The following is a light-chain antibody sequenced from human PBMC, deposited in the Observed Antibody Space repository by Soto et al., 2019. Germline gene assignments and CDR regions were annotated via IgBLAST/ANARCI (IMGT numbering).Light chain of an antibody. CDR3: QQSYTTPLT. CDR1: QYISDF. Sequence: DIQMTESPSSLSASVGDIVTITWRASQYISDFLNWYQQKPGKAPVILIYAASTLQSGVPSRFTGSRSETNFTLIISSLQPEDFATYYCQQSYTTPLTFGGGTKVDIK. J-gene: IGKJ4*01. CDR2: AAS. V-gene: IGKV1-39*01.